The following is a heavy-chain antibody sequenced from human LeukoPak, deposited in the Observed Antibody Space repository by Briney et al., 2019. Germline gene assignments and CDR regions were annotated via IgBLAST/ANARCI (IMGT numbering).Heavy chain of an antibody. CDR3: ARGGYYDGSGYFDYKYDY. CDR1: GGSINGYY. J-gene: IGHJ4*02. D-gene: IGHD3-22*01. V-gene: IGHV4-59*01. CDR2: IYYSGGT. Sequence: PSETLSLICTVSGGSINGYYWSWIRQPPGKGLEWIGYIYYSGGTNYSPSLKSRLTISLDTSKNQFSLKPSSVTAADTAVHYCARGGYYDGSGYFDYKYDYWGQGTLVTVSS.